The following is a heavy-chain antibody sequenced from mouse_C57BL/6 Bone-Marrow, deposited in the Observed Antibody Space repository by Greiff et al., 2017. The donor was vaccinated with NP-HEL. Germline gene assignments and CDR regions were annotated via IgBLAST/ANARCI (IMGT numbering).Heavy chain of an antibody. Sequence: EVQLVESGGGLVQPGGSMKLSCVASGFTFSNYWMNWVRQSPEKGLEWVAQIRLKSDNYASHYAVSVKGRFTISRADSTSSVYLQMNNLRAEDTGIYYFTGPYYYGSRVWGAYWGQGTLVTVSA. CDR2: IRLKSDNYAS. V-gene: IGHV6-3*01. CDR1: GFTFSNYW. CDR3: TGPYYYGSRVWGAY. J-gene: IGHJ3*01. D-gene: IGHD1-1*01.